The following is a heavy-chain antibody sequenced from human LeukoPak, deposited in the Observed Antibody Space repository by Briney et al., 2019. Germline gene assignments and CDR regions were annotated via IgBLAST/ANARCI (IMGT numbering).Heavy chain of an antibody. J-gene: IGHJ4*02. CDR2: IVVGSGNT. CDR3: AADPSYSSGYRYYFDY. V-gene: IGHV1-58*01. D-gene: IGHD3-22*01. CDR1: GFTFLRSA. Sequence: SVKVSFQTSGFTFLRSAVQWVRQARGQRLEWIGWIVVGSGNTNCAQKFQERVTITRDMSTSTAYMELSSLRSEDTAVYYCAADPSYSSGYRYYFDYWGQGTLVTVSS.